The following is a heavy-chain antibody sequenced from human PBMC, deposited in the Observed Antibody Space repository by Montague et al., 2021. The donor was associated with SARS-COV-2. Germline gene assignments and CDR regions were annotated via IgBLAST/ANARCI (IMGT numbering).Heavy chain of an antibody. V-gene: IGHV4-34*01. CDR1: GGSFSGNY. Sequence: SETLSLICAVYGGSFSGNYWSWIRQPPGKGLEWIGEINHYGSTNYNPSLKSRVTLSVDTSQNQFSLKVSSVTAADTAVYYCARGLPVTTLFYYFGMDVWGQGTTVTVS. J-gene: IGHJ6*02. CDR2: INHYGST. D-gene: IGHD4-11*01. CDR3: ARGLPVTTLFYYFGMDV.